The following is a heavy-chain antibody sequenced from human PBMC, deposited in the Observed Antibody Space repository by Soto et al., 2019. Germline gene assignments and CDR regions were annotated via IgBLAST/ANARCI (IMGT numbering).Heavy chain of an antibody. CDR1: GGTFSSYA. CDR2: IIPIFGTA. J-gene: IGHJ1*01. Sequence: QVQLVQSGAEVKKPGASVKVSCKASGGTFSSYAISWVRQAPGQGLEWMGGIIPIFGTANYAQKFQGRVTITADEATSKAYMELSSLRSEDTAVYYCARVPEFYDSSGYYQLEYFQHWGQGTLVTVSS. CDR3: ARVPEFYDSSGYYQLEYFQH. V-gene: IGHV1-69*12. D-gene: IGHD3-22*01.